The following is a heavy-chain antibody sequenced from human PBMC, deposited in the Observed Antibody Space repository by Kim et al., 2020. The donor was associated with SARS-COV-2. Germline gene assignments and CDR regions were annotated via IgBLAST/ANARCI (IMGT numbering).Heavy chain of an antibody. D-gene: IGHD6-19*01. CDR1: GFTFSSYS. CDR2: ISSSSSYI. Sequence: GGSLRLSCAASGFTFSSYSMNWVRQAPGKGLEWVSSISSSSSYIYYADSVKGRFTISRDNAKNSLYLQMNSLRAEDTAVYYCARDLGIAVAGPYYFDYWGQGTLVTVSS. CDR3: ARDLGIAVAGPYYFDY. J-gene: IGHJ4*02. V-gene: IGHV3-21*01.